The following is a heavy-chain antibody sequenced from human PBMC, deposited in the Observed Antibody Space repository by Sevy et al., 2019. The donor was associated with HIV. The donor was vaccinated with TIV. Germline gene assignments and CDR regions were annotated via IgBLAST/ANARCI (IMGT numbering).Heavy chain of an antibody. D-gene: IGHD1-26*01. CDR1: GFSFSYYG. V-gene: IGHV3-30*18. CDR2: ISHDGINE. Sequence: GGSLRLSFTGSGFSFSYYGIHWVRQAPGKGLDWVALISHDGINEYYADSVKGRFTISRDNSRNTVYLEMNSLRNEDTAIYFCANAYSGSYSHSYLYALDVWGQGTTVTVSS. J-gene: IGHJ6*02. CDR3: ANAYSGSYSHSYLYALDV.